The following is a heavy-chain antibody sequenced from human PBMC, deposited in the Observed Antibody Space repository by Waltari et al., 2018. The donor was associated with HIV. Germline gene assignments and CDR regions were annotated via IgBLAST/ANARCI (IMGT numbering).Heavy chain of an antibody. CDR2: IIPIFGTA. V-gene: IGHV1-69*01. D-gene: IGHD3-22*01. J-gene: IGHJ4*02. CDR3: ARDCYYDSSGYPSYFDY. Sequence: QVQLVQSGAEVKKPGSSVKVSCKASGGTFSSYAISWVRQAPGQGLEWMGGIIPIFGTANYAQKFQGRVTITADESTSTAYMELSSLRSEDTAVYYCARDCYYDSSGYPSYFDYWGQGTLVTVSS. CDR1: GGTFSSYA.